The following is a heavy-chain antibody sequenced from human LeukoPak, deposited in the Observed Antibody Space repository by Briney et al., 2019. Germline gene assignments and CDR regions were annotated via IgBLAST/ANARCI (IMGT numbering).Heavy chain of an antibody. CDR2: ISGSGGST. V-gene: IGHV3-23*01. J-gene: IGHJ4*02. CDR3: AKVRDGELWLPYFDY. Sequence: GGSLRLSCAASGFTFSSYAMSWVRQAPGKGLEWVSAISGSGGSTYYADSVKGRFTISRDNSKNTLYLQTNSLRAEDTAVYYCAKVRDGELWLPYFDYWGQGTLVTVSS. CDR1: GFTFSSYA. D-gene: IGHD5-18*01.